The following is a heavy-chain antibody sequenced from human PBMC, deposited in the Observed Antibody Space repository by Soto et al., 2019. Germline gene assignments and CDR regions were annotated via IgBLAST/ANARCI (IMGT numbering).Heavy chain of an antibody. J-gene: IGHJ6*02. D-gene: IGHD3-22*01. CDR3: AKDPYLYDISGPNGYYYYYGMDV. CDR2: ISYDGSDK. Sequence: QVQLVESGGGVVQPGRSLRLSCAASGFTFSSYGMHWVRQAPGKGLEWVAVISYDGSDKSYADSVKGRFTISRDNSKNTLWLHMNSLRAEDAAIAYCAKDPYLYDISGPNGYYYYYGMDVWGQGTTVTVSS. V-gene: IGHV3-30*18. CDR1: GFTFSSYG.